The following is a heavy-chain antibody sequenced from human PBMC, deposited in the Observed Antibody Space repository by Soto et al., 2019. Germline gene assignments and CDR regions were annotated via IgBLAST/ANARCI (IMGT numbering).Heavy chain of an antibody. V-gene: IGHV1-2*04. CDR3: ARWGGYNDYYYYGMDV. CDR1: GYTFTGYY. J-gene: IGHJ6*02. Sequence: ASVKVSCKASGYTFTGYYMHWVRQAPGQGLEWMGWINPNSGGTNYAQKFQGWVTMTRATSISTAYMELSRLRSDDTAVYYCARWGGYNDYYYYGMDVWGQGTTVTVSS. D-gene: IGHD5-12*01. CDR2: INPNSGGT.